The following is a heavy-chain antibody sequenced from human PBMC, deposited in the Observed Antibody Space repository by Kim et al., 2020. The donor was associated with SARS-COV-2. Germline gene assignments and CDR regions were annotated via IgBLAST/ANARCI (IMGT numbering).Heavy chain of an antibody. J-gene: IGHJ1*01. CDR3: AKARGIAAAGTGEYFQH. CDR1: GFTFSSYA. Sequence: GGSLRLSCAASGFTFSSYAMSWVRQAPGKGLEWVSAISGSGGSTYYADSVKGRFTISRDNSKNTLYLQMNSLRAEDTAVYYCAKARGIAAAGTGEYFQHWGQGTLVTVSS. V-gene: IGHV3-23*01. D-gene: IGHD6-13*01. CDR2: ISGSGGST.